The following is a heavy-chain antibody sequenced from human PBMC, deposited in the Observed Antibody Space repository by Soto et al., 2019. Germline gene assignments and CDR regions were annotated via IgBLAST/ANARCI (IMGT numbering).Heavy chain of an antibody. D-gene: IGHD1-26*01. CDR1: GGSIGSYY. CDR3: ARESAGAGRNNWFDP. Sequence: SETLSLTCTVSGGSIGSYYWSWIRQPPGKGLEWIGFIHFSGSSQYNPPLKSRVTIAVDTSQNQLSLKLRSVTAADTAVYFCARESAGAGRNNWFDPWGQGALVTVSS. CDR2: IHFSGSS. J-gene: IGHJ5*02. V-gene: IGHV4-59*01.